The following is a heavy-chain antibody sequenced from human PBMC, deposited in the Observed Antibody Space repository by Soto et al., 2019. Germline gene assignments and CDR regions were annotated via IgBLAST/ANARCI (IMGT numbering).Heavy chain of an antibody. CDR1: GVSISSSSYY. CDR2: IYYGGSS. J-gene: IGHJ4*02. Sequence: PETLSLTCTVSGVSISSSSYYWGWFRQPPGKGLEWIGTIYYGGSSYSNPSLKSRVTISLDTSKNQFSLTLTSVTAADTAVYYCARHGSYWGQGTLVTVSS. CDR3: ARHGSY. V-gene: IGHV4-39*01.